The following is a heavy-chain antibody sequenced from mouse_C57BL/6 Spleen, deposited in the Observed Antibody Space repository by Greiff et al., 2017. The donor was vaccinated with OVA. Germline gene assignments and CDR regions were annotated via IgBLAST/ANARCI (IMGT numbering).Heavy chain of an antibody. V-gene: IGHV1-15*01. Sequence: QVQLQQSGAELVRPGASVTLSCKASGYTFTDYEMHWVKQTPVHGLEWIGAIDPETGGTAYNQKFTGKAILTADKSSSTAYMELRSLTSEDSSVYYCTRTDYWGQGTTLTVSS. CDR3: TRTDY. J-gene: IGHJ2*01. CDR1: GYTFTDYE. CDR2: IDPETGGT.